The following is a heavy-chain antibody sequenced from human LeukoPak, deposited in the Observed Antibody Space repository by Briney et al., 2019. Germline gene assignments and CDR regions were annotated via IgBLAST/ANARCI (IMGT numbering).Heavy chain of an antibody. V-gene: IGHV3-23*01. CDR3: AKDKGAVTGTFDY. J-gene: IGHJ4*02. CDR2: LTGGGGGT. Sequence: GGSLRLSCVASGFTFSTYAMSWVRPAPGKGLEWVSGLTGGGGGTSYADSVKGRFTISRDNSKNTLYLQMNSLRAEDTAVYYCAKDKGAVTGTFDYWGQGTLVTVSS. CDR1: GFTFSTYA. D-gene: IGHD1-14*01.